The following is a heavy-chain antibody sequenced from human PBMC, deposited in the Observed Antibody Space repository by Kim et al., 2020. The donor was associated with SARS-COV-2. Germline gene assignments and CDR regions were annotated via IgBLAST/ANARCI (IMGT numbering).Heavy chain of an antibody. CDR1: GGSFSGYY. CDR3: ARPLEQQPSPFDP. Sequence: SETLSLTCAVYGGSFSGYYWSWIRQPPGKGLEWIGEINHSGSTNYNPSLKSRVTISVDTSKNQFSLKLSSVTAADTAVYYCARPLEQQPSPFDPWGQGTLVTVTS. V-gene: IGHV4-34*01. CDR2: INHSGST. J-gene: IGHJ5*02. D-gene: IGHD6-13*01.